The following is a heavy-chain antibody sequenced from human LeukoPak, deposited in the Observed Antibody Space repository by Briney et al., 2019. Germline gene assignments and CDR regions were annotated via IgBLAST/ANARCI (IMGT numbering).Heavy chain of an antibody. CDR3: ARDTTTVTTIWFDP. D-gene: IGHD4-11*01. V-gene: IGHV4-34*01. Sequence: SETLSLTCALYGGSFRGYYWSGLREPRGGGGEWMGEINHRGSTNYNPSLKRRVTISVDTSKNQFPLKLSSVTAADPAVYYCARDTTTVTTIWFDPWGQGTLVTVSS. J-gene: IGHJ5*02. CDR1: GGSFRGYY. CDR2: INHRGST.